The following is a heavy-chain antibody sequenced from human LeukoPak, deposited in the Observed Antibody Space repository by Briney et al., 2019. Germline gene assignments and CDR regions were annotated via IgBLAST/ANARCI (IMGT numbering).Heavy chain of an antibody. CDR1: GFTFSSYA. V-gene: IGHV3-23*01. D-gene: IGHD6-13*01. Sequence: GGPLRLSCAASGFTFSSYAMSWVRQAPGKGLEWVSAISGSGGSTYYADSVKGRFTISRDNSKNTLYLQMNSLRAEDTAVYYCAKEMIAAAGILPYYFDYWGQGTLVTVSS. CDR3: AKEMIAAAGILPYYFDY. J-gene: IGHJ4*02. CDR2: ISGSGGST.